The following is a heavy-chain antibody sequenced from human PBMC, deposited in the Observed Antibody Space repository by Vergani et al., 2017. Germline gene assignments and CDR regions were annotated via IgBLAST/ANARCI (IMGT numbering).Heavy chain of an antibody. Sequence: VQLVESGGGVVQPGRSLRLSCAASGFTFSSYAMSWVRQAPGKGLEWVSAISGSGGSTYYADSVKGRFTISRDNSKNTLYLQMNSLRAEDTAVYYCAKALAAVTTLFDYWGQGTLVTVSS. V-gene: IGHV3-23*04. CDR1: GFTFSSYA. CDR3: AKALAAVTTLFDY. D-gene: IGHD4-17*01. CDR2: ISGSGGST. J-gene: IGHJ4*02.